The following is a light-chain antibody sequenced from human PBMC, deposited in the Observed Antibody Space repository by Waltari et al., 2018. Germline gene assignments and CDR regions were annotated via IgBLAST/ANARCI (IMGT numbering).Light chain of an antibody. Sequence: EIVLTQSPATLSLSPGERATLSCRASQSVTSYLAWYQQKPGQAPRLLIYDASNRATGIPARFSGSGSGTDFTLTISTLEPEDFAVYYCQQRSNWVFTFG. J-gene: IGKJ3*01. CDR1: QSVTSY. CDR3: QQRSNWVFT. V-gene: IGKV3-11*01. CDR2: DAS.